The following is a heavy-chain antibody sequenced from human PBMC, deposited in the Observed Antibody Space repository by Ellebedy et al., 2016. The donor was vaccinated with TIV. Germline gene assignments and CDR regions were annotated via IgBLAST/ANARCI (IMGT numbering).Heavy chain of an antibody. J-gene: IGHJ4*02. CDR3: GRGSGNFDY. CDR1: GFIFSYFG. Sequence: GGSLRLSCAASGFIFSYFGMHWVRQAPGKGLEWLTFIRYDGTSQYYADSVKGRFTVSRDNSKNTLYLQMDSLTPEDTAIYYCGRGSGNFDYWGQGTLVTVSA. D-gene: IGHD3-10*01. V-gene: IGHV3-30*02. CDR2: IRYDGTSQ.